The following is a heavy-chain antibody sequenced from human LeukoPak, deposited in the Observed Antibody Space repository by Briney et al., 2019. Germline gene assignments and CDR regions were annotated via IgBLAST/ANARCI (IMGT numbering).Heavy chain of an antibody. V-gene: IGHV4-38-2*02. D-gene: IGHD3-22*01. CDR3: ARVGDTESLQWLPSYYFDY. CDR2: IYHSGST. Sequence: PSETLSLTCTVSGYSISSGFYWGWIRQPPGKGLEWIGSIYHSGSTYYNPSLKSRVTISVDTSKNQFSLKLSSVTAADTAVYYCARVGDTESLQWLPSYYFDYWGQGTLVTVSS. CDR1: GYSISSGFY. J-gene: IGHJ4*02.